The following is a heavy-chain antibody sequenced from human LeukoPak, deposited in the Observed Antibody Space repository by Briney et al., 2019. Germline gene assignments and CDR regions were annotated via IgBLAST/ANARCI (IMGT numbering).Heavy chain of an antibody. Sequence: GGSLRLSCAASGFTFSSYSMNWVRQAPGKGLEWVSYISSSSSTIYYADSVKGRFTISRDNAKNSLYLQMNSLRAEDTAVYYCARDGIAAIRGEEYFQHWGQGTLVTVSS. CDR3: ARDGIAAIRGEEYFQH. CDR2: ISSSSSTI. J-gene: IGHJ1*01. V-gene: IGHV3-48*01. CDR1: GFTFSSYS. D-gene: IGHD6-13*01.